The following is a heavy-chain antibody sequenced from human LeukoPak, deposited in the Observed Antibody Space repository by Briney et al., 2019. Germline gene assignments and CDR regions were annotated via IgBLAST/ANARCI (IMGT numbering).Heavy chain of an antibody. CDR1: GGTFSSYA. CDR3: ARVRDPIIVGGDAFDI. J-gene: IGHJ3*02. Sequence: SVKVSCKASGGTFSSYAISWVRQAPGQGLEWMGGIIPIFGTASYAQKFQGRVMITADKSTSTAYMELSSLRSEDTAVYYCARVRDPIIVGGDAFDIWGQGTMVTVSS. D-gene: IGHD1-26*01. V-gene: IGHV1-69*06. CDR2: IIPIFGTA.